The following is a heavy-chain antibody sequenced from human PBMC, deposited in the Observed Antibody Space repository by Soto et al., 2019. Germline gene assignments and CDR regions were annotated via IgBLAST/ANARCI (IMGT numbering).Heavy chain of an antibody. J-gene: IGHJ5*02. Sequence: GGSLRLSCAASGFTFSSYGMHWVRQAPGKGLEWVAVIWYDGSNKWYADSVKGRFTISRDNSKNTLYLQMNSLRAEDTAVYYCARDYDILTSAGLDPWGQGTLVTVSS. CDR2: IWYDGSNK. V-gene: IGHV3-33*01. D-gene: IGHD3-9*01. CDR3: ARDYDILTSAGLDP. CDR1: GFTFSSYG.